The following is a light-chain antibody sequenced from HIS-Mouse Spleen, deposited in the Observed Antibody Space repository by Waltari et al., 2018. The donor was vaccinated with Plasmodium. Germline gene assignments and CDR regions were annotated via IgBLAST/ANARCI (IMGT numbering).Light chain of an antibody. Sequence: SYELTQPPSVSVSPGQTASITCSGDNLGDHYACWYQQKPGQSPVLVIYQDSKRPSGIPERFSGSNSGNTATLTISGTQAMDEADYYCQAWDSSVVFGGGTKLTVL. V-gene: IGLV3-1*01. CDR1: NLGDHY. J-gene: IGLJ2*01. CDR2: QDS. CDR3: QAWDSSVV.